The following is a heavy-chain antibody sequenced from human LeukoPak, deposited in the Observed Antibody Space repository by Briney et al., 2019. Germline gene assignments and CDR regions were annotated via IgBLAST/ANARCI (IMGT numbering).Heavy chain of an antibody. CDR3: ARDSPVYYGMDV. Sequence: GSLRLSCAASGFTFSSYEMNWVRQAPGKGLEWVSYISSSGSTIYYADSVKGRFTISRDNAKNSLYLQMNSLRAEDTAVYYCARDSPVYYGMDVWGQGTTVTVSS. V-gene: IGHV3-48*03. CDR2: ISSSGSTI. CDR1: GFTFSSYE. J-gene: IGHJ6*02.